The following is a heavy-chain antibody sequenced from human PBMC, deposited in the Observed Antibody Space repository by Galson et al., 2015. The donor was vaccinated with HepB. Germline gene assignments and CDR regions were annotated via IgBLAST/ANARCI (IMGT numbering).Heavy chain of an antibody. CDR2: ISYDGSNK. J-gene: IGHJ3*02. D-gene: IGHD2-15*01. CDR1: GFTFSSYA. Sequence: SLRLSCAASGFTFSSYAMHWVRQAPGKGLEWVAVISYDGSNKYYADSVKGRFTISRDNSKNTLYLQMNSLRAEDTAVYYCARDAQAPYCSGGSCYPGDAFDIWGQETMVTVSS. V-gene: IGHV3-30*04. CDR3: ARDAQAPYCSGGSCYPGDAFDI.